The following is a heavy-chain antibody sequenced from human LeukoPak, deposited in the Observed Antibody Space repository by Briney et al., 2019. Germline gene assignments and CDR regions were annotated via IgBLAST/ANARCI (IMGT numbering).Heavy chain of an antibody. V-gene: IGHV4-59*01. Sequence: SETLSLTCTVSGGSISSYYWNWFRQPPGKGLEWIGHIYYTGTTHYNPSLQSRVSISIDTSKNQFSLKLTSVTAVDTAVYYCARWGHFDTSGYFVADYWGQGTLITVSS. CDR1: GGSISSYY. CDR2: IYYTGTT. D-gene: IGHD3-22*01. CDR3: ARWGHFDTSGYFVADY. J-gene: IGHJ4*02.